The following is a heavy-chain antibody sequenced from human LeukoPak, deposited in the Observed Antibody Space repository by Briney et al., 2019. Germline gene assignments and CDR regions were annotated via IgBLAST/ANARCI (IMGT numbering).Heavy chain of an antibody. CDR3: ARDLPPYYFDY. J-gene: IGHJ4*02. CDR2: IIPILGIA. Sequence: ASVKVSCKASGGIFSSYAISWVRQAPGQGLEWMGRIIPILGIANYAQKFQGRVTITADKSTSTAYMDLSSLRSEDTAVYYCARDLPPYYFDYWGQGTLVSVSS. CDR1: GGIFSSYA. V-gene: IGHV1-69*04.